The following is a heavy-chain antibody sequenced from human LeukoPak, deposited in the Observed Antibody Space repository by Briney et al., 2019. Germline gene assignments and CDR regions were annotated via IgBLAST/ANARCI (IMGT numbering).Heavy chain of an antibody. CDR1: GGSISSSSYY. Sequence: SETLSLTCTVSGGSISSSSYYWGWIRQPPGKGLEWIGSIYYSGSTYYNPSLKSRVTISVDTSKNQFSLKLSSVTAADTAVYYCARVRTIRYCSSTSCHRFDLWGQGTLVTVSS. D-gene: IGHD2-2*01. CDR2: IYYSGST. J-gene: IGHJ5*02. CDR3: ARVRTIRYCSSTSCHRFDL. V-gene: IGHV4-39*07.